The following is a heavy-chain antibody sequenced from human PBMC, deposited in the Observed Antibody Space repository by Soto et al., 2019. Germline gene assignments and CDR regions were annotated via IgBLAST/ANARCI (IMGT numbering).Heavy chain of an antibody. CDR3: ARAGYYDSSGYDVGGAFDI. D-gene: IGHD3-22*01. V-gene: IGHV3-30-3*01. CDR1: GFTFSSYV. CDR2: ISYDGSNK. J-gene: IGHJ3*02. Sequence: PGGSLRLSCAASGFTFSSYVMHWVRQAPGKGLEWVAVISYDGSNKYYADSVKGRFTISRDNSKNTLYLQMNSLRAEDTAVYYCARAGYYDSSGYDVGGAFDIWGQGTMVTVSS.